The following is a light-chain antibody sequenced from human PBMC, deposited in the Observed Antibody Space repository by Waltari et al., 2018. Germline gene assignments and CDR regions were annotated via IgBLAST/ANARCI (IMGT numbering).Light chain of an antibody. J-gene: IGLJ2*01. CDR2: YRSDSDK. CDR3: MTWHSSAVV. CDR1: SGFNVGTYR. Sequence: QAVLTQPSSLSASPGASASLTCTLRSGFNVGTYRLYWFQQKPGSPPRYLLRYRSDSDKQQGSGVPSRFSGSKDASANASNLVIPCLQSEDEAYYYWMTWHSSAVVFGGGTKLTVL. V-gene: IGLV5-45*03.